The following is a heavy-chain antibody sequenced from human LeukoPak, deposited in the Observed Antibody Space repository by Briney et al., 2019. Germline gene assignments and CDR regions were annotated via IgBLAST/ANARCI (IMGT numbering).Heavy chain of an antibody. CDR2: IIPILGIA. CDR3: ARVQLGLGYFDY. D-gene: IGHD3-16*01. J-gene: IGHJ4*02. CDR1: GGTFSSYA. V-gene: IGHV1-69*04. Sequence: SVKVSCKASGGTFSSYAISWVRQAPGQGPEWMGRIIPILGIANYAQKFQGRVTITADKSTSTAYMELSSLRSEDTAVYYCARVQLGLGYFDYWGQGTLVTVSS.